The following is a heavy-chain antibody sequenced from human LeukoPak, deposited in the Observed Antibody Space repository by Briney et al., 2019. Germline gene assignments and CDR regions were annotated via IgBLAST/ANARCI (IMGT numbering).Heavy chain of an antibody. J-gene: IGHJ5*02. CDR3: ARTTYYYDSSGYYRGFDP. D-gene: IGHD3-22*01. Sequence: AASVKVSCKASGYTFTKYYIHWVRQAPGQGLEWMGLINPGGDNTNYAQNFQGRVTMTRDMSTRTVYMDLSSLRSEDTAVYYCARTTYYYDSSGYYRGFDPWGQGTLVTVSS. V-gene: IGHV1-46*01. CDR1: GYTFTKYY. CDR2: INPGGDNT.